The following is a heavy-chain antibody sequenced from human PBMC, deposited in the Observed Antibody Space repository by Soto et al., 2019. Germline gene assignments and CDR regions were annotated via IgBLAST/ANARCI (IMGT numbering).Heavy chain of an antibody. CDR2: IYPGDSDT. Sequence: GESLKISCKGSGYSFTSYLIGWVRQMPGKGLEWMGIIYPGDSDTRYSPSFQGQVTISADKSISTAYLQWSSLKASDTAMYYCARLVGSSSWYGHNSYYYYYMDLWGKGTTLNVSS. CDR3: ARLVGSSSWYGHNSYYYYYMDL. V-gene: IGHV5-51*01. CDR1: GYSFTSYL. D-gene: IGHD6-13*01. J-gene: IGHJ6*03.